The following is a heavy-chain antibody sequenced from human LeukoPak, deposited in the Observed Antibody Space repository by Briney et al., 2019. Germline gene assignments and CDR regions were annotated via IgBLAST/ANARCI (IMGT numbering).Heavy chain of an antibody. CDR3: AKDMMLNTVDY. Sequence: GGSLRLSCAASGFTFSSYAMTWVRQTPGKGLEWVSSIGGSGDGIYYGDSVKGRFTISRDNSKNTLYLQMNSLRAEDTAVYYCAKDMMLNTVDYWGQGTLVTVSS. CDR1: GFTFSSYA. J-gene: IGHJ4*02. V-gene: IGHV3-23*01. D-gene: IGHD3-16*01. CDR2: IGGSGDGI.